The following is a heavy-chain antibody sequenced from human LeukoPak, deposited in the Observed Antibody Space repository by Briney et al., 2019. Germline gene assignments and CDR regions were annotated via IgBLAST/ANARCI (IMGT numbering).Heavy chain of an antibody. CDR3: ARDEVAFS. Sequence: GMSLRLSCAASGFTFSRYWMSWVRQAPGKGLEWVANIKQDGSEKYYVDSVKGRFTISRDNAKNSLYLQMNSLRAEDTAVYYCARDEVAFSWGQGTLVIVSS. J-gene: IGHJ5*02. CDR2: IKQDGSEK. D-gene: IGHD5-12*01. V-gene: IGHV3-7*05. CDR1: GFTFSRYW.